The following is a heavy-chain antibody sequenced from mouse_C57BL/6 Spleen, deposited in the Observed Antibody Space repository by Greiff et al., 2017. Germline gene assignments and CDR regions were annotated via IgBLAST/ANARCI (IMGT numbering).Heavy chain of an antibody. J-gene: IGHJ2*01. V-gene: IGHV1-26*01. CDR3: ARGVIYDGYYGDY. CDR2: INPNNGGT. Sequence: EVQLQQSGPELVKPGASVKISCKASGYTFTDYYMNWVKQSHGKSLEWIGDINPNNGGTSYNQKFKGKATLTVDKSSSTAYMELRSLTSEDSAVYYCARGVIYDGYYGDYWGQGTTLTVSS. D-gene: IGHD2-3*01. CDR1: GYTFTDYY.